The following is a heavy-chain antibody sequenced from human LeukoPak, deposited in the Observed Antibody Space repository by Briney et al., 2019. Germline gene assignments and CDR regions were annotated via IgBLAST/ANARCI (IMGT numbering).Heavy chain of an antibody. J-gene: IGHJ3*02. D-gene: IGHD2-15*01. CDR3: ATRKRGISDAFDI. Sequence: GGALRLSCAASGCTFSSYAMSWVRQAPGKGLEWVSAISGSGGSTYYADSVKGRFTISRDNSKNTLYLQMSSLRAEDTAVYYCATRKRGISDAFDIWGQGTMVTVSS. CDR2: ISGSGGST. CDR1: GCTFSSYA. V-gene: IGHV3-23*01.